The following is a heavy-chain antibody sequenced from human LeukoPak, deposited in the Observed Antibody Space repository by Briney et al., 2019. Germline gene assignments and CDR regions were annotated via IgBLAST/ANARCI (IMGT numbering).Heavy chain of an antibody. CDR3: AKGGYDYVEVGYFDY. D-gene: IGHD5-12*01. CDR2: VTGTGSST. Sequence: GGSLRLSCAASGFTFSSYAMNWVRQAPGKGLEWVSTVTGTGSSTYHADSEKGRFTISRDNSKNTLYLQMSSLRADVTAVYYCAKGGYDYVEVGYFDYWGQGVLVTVSS. J-gene: IGHJ4*02. V-gene: IGHV3-23*01. CDR1: GFTFSSYA.